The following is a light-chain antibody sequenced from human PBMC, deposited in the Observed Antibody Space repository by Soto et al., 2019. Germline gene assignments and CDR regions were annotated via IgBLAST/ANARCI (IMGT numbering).Light chain of an antibody. V-gene: IGLV2-23*01. J-gene: IGLJ3*02. CDR1: SSDVGSYNV. CDR2: EGS. Sequence: QSALTQPASVSGSPGQSITISCTGTSSDVGSYNVVSWYQQYPGKAPKLMIYEGSKRPSGVSNRFPGSKSGNTASLTISGLQAEDEADYYCCSYAGSSTSWVFGGGTKLTVL. CDR3: CSYAGSSTSWV.